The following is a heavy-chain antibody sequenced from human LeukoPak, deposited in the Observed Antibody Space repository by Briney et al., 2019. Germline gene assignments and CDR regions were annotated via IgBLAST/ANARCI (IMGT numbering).Heavy chain of an antibody. CDR2: IYYSGST. Sequence: SETLFLTCTVSGGSISSSSYYWGRIRQPPGKGLEWIGSIYYSGSTYYNPSLKSRVNIAVDTSKNQFSLKLSSVTAADTAVYYCARLNEYSSSSGAAYGMDVWGQGTAVTGSS. D-gene: IGHD6-6*01. CDR1: GGSISSSSYY. CDR3: ARLNEYSSSSGAAYGMDV. J-gene: IGHJ6*02. V-gene: IGHV4-39*01.